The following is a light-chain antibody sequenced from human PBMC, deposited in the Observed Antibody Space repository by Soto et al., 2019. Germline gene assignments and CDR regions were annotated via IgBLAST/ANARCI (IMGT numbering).Light chain of an antibody. V-gene: IGKV3-11*01. CDR3: LQRSNWLT. J-gene: IGKJ4*01. Sequence: EIVLTQSPATLSLSPGERATLSCRASQSVSSYLAWYQQKPGQAPRLLIYDASNRATGIPARFSGSGSGTDFTLTISSLEPEDSAVYYCLQRSNWLTFGGGTKVDIK. CDR1: QSVSSY. CDR2: DAS.